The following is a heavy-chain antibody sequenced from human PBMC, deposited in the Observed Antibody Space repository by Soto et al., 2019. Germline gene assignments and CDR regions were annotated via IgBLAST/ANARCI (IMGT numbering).Heavy chain of an antibody. CDR3: ARAGITVHPGTPNWFDP. CDR1: GGSISSGGYY. Sequence: PSETLSLTCTVSGGSISSGGYYWSWIRQHPGKGLEWIGYIYYSGSTYYNPSLKSRVTISVDTSKNQFSLKLSSVTAADTAVYYCARAGITVHPGTPNWFDPWGQGTLVTVSS. V-gene: IGHV4-31*03. D-gene: IGHD3-3*01. J-gene: IGHJ5*02. CDR2: IYYSGST.